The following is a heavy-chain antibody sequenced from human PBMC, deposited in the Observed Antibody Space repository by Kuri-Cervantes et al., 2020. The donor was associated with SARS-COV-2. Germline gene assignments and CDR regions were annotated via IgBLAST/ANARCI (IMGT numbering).Heavy chain of an antibody. CDR1: GESFSDYY. CDR2: INHSGSI. CDR3: AGEGYSYGLLSYYYYYGMDV. V-gene: IGHV4-34*01. J-gene: IGHJ6*02. Sequence: ESLKISCGVYGESFSDYYWTWIRQSPGKGLEWIGEINHSGSINYNPSLESRVTISVDTSKMQLSLKLSSVTAADTAVYYCAGEGYSYGLLSYYYYYGMDVWGQGATVTVSS. D-gene: IGHD5-18*01.